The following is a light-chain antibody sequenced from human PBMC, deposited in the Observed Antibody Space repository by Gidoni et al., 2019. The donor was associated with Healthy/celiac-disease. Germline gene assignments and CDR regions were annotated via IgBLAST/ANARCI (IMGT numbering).Light chain of an antibody. V-gene: IGKV3-15*01. J-gene: IGKJ2*01. CDR2: GAS. Sequence: EIVITQSPATQSVSPGERATLSCRASQSVSSNLAWYQQKPGQAPRLLIYGASTRATGIPARFSGSGSGTEFTLTISSLQSEDFAVYYCQQYNNWPGTFGQGTKLEIK. CDR1: QSVSSN. CDR3: QQYNNWPGT.